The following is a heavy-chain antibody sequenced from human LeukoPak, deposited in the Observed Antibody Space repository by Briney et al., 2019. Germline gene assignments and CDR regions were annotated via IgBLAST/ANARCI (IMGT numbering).Heavy chain of an antibody. V-gene: IGHV3-49*03. Sequence: QSGRSLRLSCIASGFTFGDHAMSWLRQAPGKGLEGVGFIISKAYRGTTEYAAPVKRIFTKSRDDSESLAYLQMNSLKTEDTAVYYCTRGPTQLWLSYGLDVWGQGTTVIVSS. CDR3: TRGPTQLWLSYGLDV. D-gene: IGHD5-18*01. CDR2: IISKAYRGTT. J-gene: IGHJ6*02. CDR1: GFTFGDHA.